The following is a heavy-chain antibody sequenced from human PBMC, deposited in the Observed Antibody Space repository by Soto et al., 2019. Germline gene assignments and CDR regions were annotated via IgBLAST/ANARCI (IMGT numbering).Heavy chain of an antibody. CDR3: ARDQWEDPTPEYCSGGSCSYYYYMDV. V-gene: IGHV3-66*01. CDR2: IYSGGST. J-gene: IGHJ6*03. Sequence: GGSLRLSCAASGFTVSSNYMSWVRQAPGKGLEWVSVIYSGGSTYYADSVKGRFTISRDNSKNTLYLQMNSLRAEDTAVYYCARDQWEDPTPEYCSGGSCSYYYYMDVWGKGTTVTVSS. CDR1: GFTVSSNY. D-gene: IGHD2-15*01.